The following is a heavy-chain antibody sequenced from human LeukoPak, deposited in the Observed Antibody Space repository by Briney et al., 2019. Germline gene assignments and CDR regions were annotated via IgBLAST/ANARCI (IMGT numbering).Heavy chain of an antibody. CDR2: ISGSGCMRSGGST. J-gene: IGHJ4*02. V-gene: IGHV3-23*01. CDR3: AKSGVAAAHECYFDF. CDR1: GFTFSSDA. Sequence: PGGSLRLSCAASGFTFSSDAMPWVRPARGKGLEWVSAISGSGCMRSGGSTYYADSVKGRFTISRDNSKNTLYLQMNSLRDGDTAIYYCAKSGVAAAHECYFDFWGQGTLVTVSS. D-gene: IGHD2-2*01.